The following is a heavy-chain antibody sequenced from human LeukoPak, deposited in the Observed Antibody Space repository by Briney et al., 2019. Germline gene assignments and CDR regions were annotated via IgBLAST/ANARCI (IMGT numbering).Heavy chain of an antibody. Sequence: GGSLRLSCAASGFTFSSYAMSWVRQAPGKGLEWVSVISGSGNTFYSDSVKGRFTISRDNSKNTLYLQMNSLRAEDTAVYYCANSERSSWNYYFDYWGQGTLVTVSS. CDR3: ANSERSSWNYYFDY. CDR1: GFTFSSYA. V-gene: IGHV3-23*01. J-gene: IGHJ4*02. CDR2: ISGSGNT. D-gene: IGHD6-13*01.